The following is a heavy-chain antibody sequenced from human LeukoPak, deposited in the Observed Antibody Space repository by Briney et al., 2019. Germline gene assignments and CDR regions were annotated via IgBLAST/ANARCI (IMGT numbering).Heavy chain of an antibody. CDR2: ISGGGDST. V-gene: IGHV3-23*01. D-gene: IGHD3-22*01. CDR3: ARERGIYYYDSVSGGGAFDI. Sequence: GGSLRLSCAASGFSFSSYAMTWVRQAPGKGLEWVSGISGGGDSTYYADSVKGRFTISRDNSKNTLYLRMNSLRAEDTAVYYCARERGIYYYDSVSGGGAFDIWGQGTMVTVSS. CDR1: GFSFSSYA. J-gene: IGHJ3*02.